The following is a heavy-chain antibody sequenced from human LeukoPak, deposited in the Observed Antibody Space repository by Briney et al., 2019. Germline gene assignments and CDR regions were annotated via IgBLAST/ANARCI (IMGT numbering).Heavy chain of an antibody. CDR2: ISSSSSYI. Sequence: GGSLRLSCAASGFTFSINFMGWVRQAPGKGLEWASSISSSSSYIYYADSVKGRFTISRDNAKNSLYLQMNSLRAEDTAVYYCARSTTVTSYYYYYMDVWGKGTTVTVSS. J-gene: IGHJ6*03. CDR3: ARSTTVTSYYYYYMDV. D-gene: IGHD4-17*01. CDR1: GFTFSINF. V-gene: IGHV3-21*01.